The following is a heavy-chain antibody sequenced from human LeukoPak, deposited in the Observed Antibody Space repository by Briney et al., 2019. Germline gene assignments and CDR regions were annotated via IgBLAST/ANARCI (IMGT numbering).Heavy chain of an antibody. J-gene: IGHJ4*02. Sequence: GSLRLSCVTSEFTFCHYCMSWVRQAPGKGLEWVSAITGSGGSTYYADSVKGRFTISRDNSKNTLYLQMNSLRADDTAVYYCAKGKDCWGQGTLVTVSS. CDR1: EFTFCHYC. CDR2: ITGSGGST. V-gene: IGHV3-23*01. CDR3: AKGKDC.